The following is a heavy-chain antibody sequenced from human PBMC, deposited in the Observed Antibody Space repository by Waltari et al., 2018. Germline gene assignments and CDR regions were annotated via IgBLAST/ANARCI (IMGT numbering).Heavy chain of an antibody. CDR3: ARDQMVTVTDDNWFDS. V-gene: IGHV3-7*01. J-gene: IGHJ5*01. CDR1: GFTFSSYW. D-gene: IGHD4-17*01. CDR2: INQDGNKL. Sequence: EVHLVASGGGLVQPGGSLRLSCAASGFTFSSYWMSWVRQAPGKGLEWVANINQDGNKLYYVDSVEGRFTISRDNAKNSLYLQMNSLRAEDTAVYYCARDQMVTVTDDNWFDSWGQGNLVTVSS.